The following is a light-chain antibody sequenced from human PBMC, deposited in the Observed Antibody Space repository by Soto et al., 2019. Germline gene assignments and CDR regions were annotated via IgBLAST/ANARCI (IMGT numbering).Light chain of an antibody. CDR3: QQCYNTPS. J-gene: IGKJ3*01. CDR1: QSVLYSSNNKNC. CDR2: WAS. Sequence: DIVMTQSPDSLSVSLGERATINCKSSQSVLYSSNNKNCLAGYQQKPGQSPKLLIYWASTRESGVPDRFSGSGSGTDVTLTISSLQAEDVAVYYCQQCYNTPSFGPGTKVDI. V-gene: IGKV4-1*01.